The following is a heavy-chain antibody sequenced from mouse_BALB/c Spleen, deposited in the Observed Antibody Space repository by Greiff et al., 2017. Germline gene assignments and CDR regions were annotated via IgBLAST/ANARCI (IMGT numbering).Heavy chain of an antibody. CDR1: GFAFSSYD. Sequence: EVKLMESGGGLVKPGGSLKLSCAASGFAFSSYDMSWVRQTPEKRLEWVAYISSGGGSTYYPDTVKGRFTISRDNAKNTLYLQMSSLKSEDTAMYYCARGRYYFDYWGQGTTLTVSS. V-gene: IGHV5-12-1*01. CDR3: ARGRYYFDY. CDR2: ISSGGGST. J-gene: IGHJ2*01.